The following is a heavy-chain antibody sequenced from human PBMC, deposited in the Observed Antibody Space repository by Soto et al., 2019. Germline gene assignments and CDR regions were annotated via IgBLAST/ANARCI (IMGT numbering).Heavy chain of an antibody. V-gene: IGHV2-5*02. CDR2: IYWDGDK. D-gene: IGHD3-3*01. J-gene: IGHJ5*02. Sequence: QINLIESGPTLVNPTQTLTLTCTFSGFSLSTSGAAVGWVRQPPGRALEWLALIYWDGDKRDNASLGNRLTITKDTSMNQVVLTLTNVDPADTATYYCAHRATMTIFGLIIDNGIWFDPWGQGTRVIVSS. CDR3: AHRATMTIFGLIIDNGIWFDP. CDR1: GFSLSTSGAA.